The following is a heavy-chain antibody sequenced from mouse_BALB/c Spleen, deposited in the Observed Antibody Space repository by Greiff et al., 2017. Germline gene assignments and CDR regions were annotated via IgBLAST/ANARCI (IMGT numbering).Heavy chain of an antibody. D-gene: IGHD2-4*01. Sequence: QVQLKQPGAELVKPGTSVKLSCKASGYNFTSYWINWVKLRPGQGLEWIGDIYPGSGSTNYNEKFKSKATLTVDTSSSTAYMQLSSLASEDSALYYCAREVDYDDAMDYWGQGTSVTVSS. CDR3: AREVDYDDAMDY. V-gene: IGHV1-55*01. J-gene: IGHJ4*01. CDR2: IYPGSGST. CDR1: GYNFTSYW.